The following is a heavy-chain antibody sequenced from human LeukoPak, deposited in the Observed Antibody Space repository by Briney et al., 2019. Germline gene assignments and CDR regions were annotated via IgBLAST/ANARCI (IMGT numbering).Heavy chain of an antibody. D-gene: IGHD6-19*01. Sequence: GGSLRLSCAASGFTFSDYYMSWIRQAPGKGLEWVSYISSSGSTIYYADYVKGRFIISRDNAKNSLYLQMNSLRAEDTAVYYCARVGRTYRSSDNWGQGTLVTVSS. CDR3: ARVGRTYRSSDN. CDR2: ISSSGSTI. V-gene: IGHV3-11*04. CDR1: GFTFSDYY. J-gene: IGHJ4*02.